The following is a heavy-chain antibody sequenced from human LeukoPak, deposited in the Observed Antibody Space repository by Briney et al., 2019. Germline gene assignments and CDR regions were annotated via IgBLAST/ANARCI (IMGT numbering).Heavy chain of an antibody. V-gene: IGHV4-39*07. J-gene: IGHJ5*02. CDR3: ASYGTLFFWFDP. CDR1: GGSISSYY. CDR2: IYYSGST. Sequence: PSETLSLTCTVSGGSISSYYWGWIRQPPGKGLEWIGSIYYSGSTYYNPSLKSRVTISVDTSKNQFSLKLSSVTAADTAVYYCASYGTLFFWFDPWGQGTLVTVSS. D-gene: IGHD4-17*01.